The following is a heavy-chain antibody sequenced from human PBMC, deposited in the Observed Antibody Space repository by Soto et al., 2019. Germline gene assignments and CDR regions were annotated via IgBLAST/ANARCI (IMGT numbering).Heavy chain of an antibody. V-gene: IGHV5-51*01. D-gene: IGHD6-13*01. Sequence: SLNISFNCSLYIFTIYFIFFFLHISFKFLYFIFIIYPFYSYTIYIPSFQFHFTISADKSISTAYLQWSSLKESDTAMYYCARHSEGYSSSWWYFDLWGRGTLVTVSS. J-gene: IGHJ2*01. CDR1: LYIFTIYF. CDR3: ARHSEGYSSSWWYFDL. CDR2: IYPFYSYT.